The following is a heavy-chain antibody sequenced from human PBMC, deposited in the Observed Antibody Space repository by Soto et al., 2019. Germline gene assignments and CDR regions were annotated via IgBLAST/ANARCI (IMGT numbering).Heavy chain of an antibody. CDR2: IYYSGST. D-gene: IGHD3-22*01. CDR1: GGSISSGDYY. V-gene: IGHV4-30-4*01. J-gene: IGHJ4*02. CDR3: ARESGYDSSGYYHSGFDY. Sequence: SETLSLTCTVSGGSISSGDYYWSWIRQPPGKGLEWIGYIYYSGSTYYNPSLKSRVTISVDTSKNQFSLKLSSVTAADTAVYYCARESGYDSSGYYHSGFDYWGQGTLVTVSS.